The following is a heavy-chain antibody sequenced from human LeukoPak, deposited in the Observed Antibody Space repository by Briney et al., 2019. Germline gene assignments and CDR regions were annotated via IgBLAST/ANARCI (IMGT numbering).Heavy chain of an antibody. CDR1: GFTFSDHY. CDR2: ISRSSSNT. V-gene: IGHV3-11*05. CDR3: AEDVDIVLLVAVTLHY. J-gene: IGHJ4*02. D-gene: IGHD2-8*02. Sequence: KPGGSLRLSCAASGFTFSDHYMSWIRQAPGKGLECISYISRSSSNTNYADSVKGRFTISRDNAKNSVYLQMNSLRAEDTAVYYCAEDVDIVLLVAVTLHYWGQGTLVTVSS.